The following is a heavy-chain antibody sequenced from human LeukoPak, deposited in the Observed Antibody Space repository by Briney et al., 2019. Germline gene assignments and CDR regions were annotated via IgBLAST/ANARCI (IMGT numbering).Heavy chain of an antibody. D-gene: IGHD2-2*01. Sequence: PAGSMRLSCAASGFTFTSYEINWVRQAPGKGRELVSYICVSGSTMYYPESVKCRSTISRDNAKNSLYLQMNSLRAEDTAVYYCARERYCSRTSCPHGDLDYWGKGTLVSVSS. CDR2: ICVSGSTM. CDR3: ARERYCSRTSCPHGDLDY. J-gene: IGHJ4*02. CDR1: GFTFTSYE. V-gene: IGHV3-48*03.